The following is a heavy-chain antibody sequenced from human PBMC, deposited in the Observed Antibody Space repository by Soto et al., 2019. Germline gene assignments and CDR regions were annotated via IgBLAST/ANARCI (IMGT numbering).Heavy chain of an antibody. V-gene: IGHV3-33*01. Sequence: GGSLRLSCAASGFTFSSYGMHWVRQAPGKGLEWVAVIWYDGSNKYYADSVKGRFTISRDNSKNTLYLQMNSLRAEDTAVYYCAREHHDCTNGVCYFHYYYYMDVWGKGTTVTVSS. D-gene: IGHD2-8*01. CDR1: GFTFSSYG. CDR2: IWYDGSNK. CDR3: AREHHDCTNGVCYFHYYYYMDV. J-gene: IGHJ6*03.